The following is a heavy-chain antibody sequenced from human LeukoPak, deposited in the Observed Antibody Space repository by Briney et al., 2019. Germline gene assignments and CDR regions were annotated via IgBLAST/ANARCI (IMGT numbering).Heavy chain of an antibody. V-gene: IGHV3-21*01. CDR2: IPAGGTDR. CDR3: ARDPRAMANAFDI. D-gene: IGHD5-18*01. CDR1: GFHFRLYN. Sequence: PGGSLRLSCVGSGFHFRLYNMNWVRQAPGKGLEWVSGIPAGGTDRYYADSVKGRFTISRDNAKNSLYLQMNSLRAEDTAVYYCARDPRAMANAFDIWGQGTMVTVSS. J-gene: IGHJ3*02.